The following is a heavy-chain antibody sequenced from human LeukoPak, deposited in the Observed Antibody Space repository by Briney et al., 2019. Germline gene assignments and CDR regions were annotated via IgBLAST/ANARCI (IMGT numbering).Heavy chain of an antibody. J-gene: IGHJ4*02. CDR2: IYYSGST. V-gene: IGHV4-59*01. CDR3: ARAEYSSGSIDY. Sequence: SETLSLTCTVSGGSIGSYYWSWIRQPPGKGLEWIGYIYYSGSTNYNPSLKSRVTISVDTSKNQFSLKLSSVTAADTAVYYCARAEYSSGSIDYWGQGTLVTVSS. CDR1: GGSIGSYY. D-gene: IGHD6-19*01.